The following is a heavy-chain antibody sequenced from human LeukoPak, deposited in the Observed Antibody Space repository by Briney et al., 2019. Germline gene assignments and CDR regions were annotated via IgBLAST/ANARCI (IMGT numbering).Heavy chain of an antibody. CDR1: GFTFSSYS. CDR2: ISSSGSTI. CDR3: AREDYGDQIFDY. D-gene: IGHD4-17*01. J-gene: IGHJ4*02. V-gene: IGHV3-48*04. Sequence: GGSLRLSCAASGFTFSSYSMNWVRQAPGKGLEWVSYISSSGSTIYYADSVKGRFTISRDNAKNSLYLQMNSLRAEDTAVYYCAREDYGDQIFDYWGQGTLVTVSS.